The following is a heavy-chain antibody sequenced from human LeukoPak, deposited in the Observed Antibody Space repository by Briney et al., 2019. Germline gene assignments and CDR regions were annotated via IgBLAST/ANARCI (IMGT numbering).Heavy chain of an antibody. J-gene: IGHJ4*02. D-gene: IGHD6-13*01. CDR2: ISYDGSNK. CDR3: AKDPGSSWYYFDY. Sequence: QSGGSLRLSCAASGFTFSSYGMHWVRQAPGKGPEWVAVISYDGSNKYYADSVKGRFTISRDNSKNTLYLQMNSLRAEDTAVYYCAKDPGSSWYYFDYWGQGTLVTVSS. V-gene: IGHV3-30*18. CDR1: GFTFSSYG.